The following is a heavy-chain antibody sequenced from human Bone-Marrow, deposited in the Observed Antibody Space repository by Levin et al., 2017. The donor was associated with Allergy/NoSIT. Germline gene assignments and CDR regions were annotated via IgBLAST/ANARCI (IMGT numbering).Heavy chain of an antibody. CDR1: GFSFSSDE. CDR3: VRLGVGASFDY. CDR2: ISGPSTTI. V-gene: IGHV3-48*03. D-gene: IGHD1-26*01. Sequence: GGSLRLSCAASGFSFSSDEMTWFRQAPGTGLEWVSYISGPSTTIYYADSVKGRFTISRDNAKRAVYLQMNSLRVEDTAIYYCVRLGVGASFDYWGQGVPVTVSS. J-gene: IGHJ4*02.